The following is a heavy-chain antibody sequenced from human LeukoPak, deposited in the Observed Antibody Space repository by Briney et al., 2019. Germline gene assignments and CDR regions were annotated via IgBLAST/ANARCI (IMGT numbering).Heavy chain of an antibody. J-gene: IGHJ6*03. V-gene: IGHV4-59*01. Sequence: PSETLSLTCTVSGGSISSYYWSWIRQPPGKGLEWIGYIYYSGSTNYNPSLKSRVTFSVDTSRNQFSLKLSSVTAADTAVYYCARARGTYYDILTGYGYYYYMDVWGKGTTVTVSS. D-gene: IGHD3-9*01. CDR3: ARARGTYYDILTGYGYYYYMDV. CDR1: GGSISSYY. CDR2: IYYSGST.